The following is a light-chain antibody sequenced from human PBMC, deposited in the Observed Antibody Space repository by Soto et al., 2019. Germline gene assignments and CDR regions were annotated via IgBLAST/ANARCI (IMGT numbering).Light chain of an antibody. Sequence: QSVLTQPRSVSGSPGESVTISCSGTSSDVGSYNYVSWYQQYPGKAPKVMIYDVSERPSEVPVRFSGSKSGNTAALTISGLQAEDEDEYFCCSYSGSDSLLFGGGTKLTVL. CDR1: SSDVGSYNY. CDR2: DVS. J-gene: IGLJ3*02. CDR3: CSYSGSDSLL. V-gene: IGLV2-11*01.